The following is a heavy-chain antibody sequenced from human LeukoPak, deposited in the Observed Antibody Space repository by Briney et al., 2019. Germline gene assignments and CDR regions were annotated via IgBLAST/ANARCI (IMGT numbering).Heavy chain of an antibody. D-gene: IGHD3-10*01. CDR1: GFTFSNAW. J-gene: IGHJ4*02. CDR2: IKSKTDSGTT. Sequence: PGVSLRLSCAASGFTFSNAWMSWVRQAPGKGLEWVGRIKSKTDSGTTDYAAPVKGRFTILRDDSKNTLYQQMNSRKTEDTAVYYGTTAGLHYYGSVDYWGQGTLVTVSS. CDR3: TTAGLHYYGSVDY. V-gene: IGHV3-15*01.